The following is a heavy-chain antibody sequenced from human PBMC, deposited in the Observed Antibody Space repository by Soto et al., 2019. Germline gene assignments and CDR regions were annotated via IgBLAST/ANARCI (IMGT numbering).Heavy chain of an antibody. CDR3: AREGMYYYDSSGYYY. V-gene: IGHV1-18*01. J-gene: IGHJ4*02. Sequence: ASGKVSCKASGYTFTSYGISWVRQAPGQGLEWMGWISAYNGNTNYAQKLQGRVTMTTDTSTSTAYMELRSLRSDDTAVYYCAREGMYYYDSSGYYYWGQGTLVTVSS. CDR1: GYTFTSYG. CDR2: ISAYNGNT. D-gene: IGHD3-22*01.